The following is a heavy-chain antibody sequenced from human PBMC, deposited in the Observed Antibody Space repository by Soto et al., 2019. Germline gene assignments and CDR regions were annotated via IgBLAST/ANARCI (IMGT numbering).Heavy chain of an antibody. CDR1: GFSLSTSGVG. D-gene: IGHD4-17*01. Sequence: QITLNESGPPLVKPTQTLTLTCTFSGFSLSTSGVGVGWIRQPPGKALEWLALIYWDDDERYNPSLKNRLTLTKDTSKSRVVLTMTNMDPADTATYYCAPATTVTTLDNWGQGTLVTVSS. CDR3: APATTVTTLDN. V-gene: IGHV2-5*02. CDR2: IYWDDDE. J-gene: IGHJ4*02.